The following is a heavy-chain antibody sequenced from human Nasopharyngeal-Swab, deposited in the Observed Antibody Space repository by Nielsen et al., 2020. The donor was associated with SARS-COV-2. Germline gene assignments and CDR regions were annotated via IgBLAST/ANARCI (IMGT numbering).Heavy chain of an antibody. V-gene: IGHV4-59*12. CDR2: IYYSGST. J-gene: IGHJ6*02. Sequence: RQAPGKGLEWIGYIYYSGSTNYNPSLKSRVTISVDTSKNQFSLKLSSVTAADTAVYYCARDIAARPASPSYYYGMDVWGQGTTVTVSS. D-gene: IGHD6-6*01. CDR3: ARDIAARPASPSYYYGMDV.